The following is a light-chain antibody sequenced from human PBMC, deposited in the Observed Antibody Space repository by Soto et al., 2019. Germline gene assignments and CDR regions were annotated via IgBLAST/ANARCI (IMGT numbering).Light chain of an antibody. Sequence: EIVMTQSPATLSVSPGERATLSCRASQRVSSYLAWYQQKPGQAPRLLIYGASTRATGIPARFSGSGSGTEFTLTISSLQSEDFAVYYCQQYNNWPLTFGAGTKVDIK. V-gene: IGKV3-15*01. CDR3: QQYNNWPLT. J-gene: IGKJ4*01. CDR1: QRVSSY. CDR2: GAS.